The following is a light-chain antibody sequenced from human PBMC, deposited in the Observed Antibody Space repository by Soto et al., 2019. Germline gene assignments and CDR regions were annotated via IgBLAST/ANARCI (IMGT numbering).Light chain of an antibody. CDR1: QSVSSRS. CDR3: HQYATLPLT. J-gene: IGKJ2*01. Sequence: ENVLTQSPGTLSLSPGERATLSCRASQSVSSRSLAWYQQKPGQVPRLLIHTASTRATDIPDRFSGSGSGTDFTLTISGLEPEDFAVYYCHQYATLPLTFGQGTKLEIK. CDR2: TAS. V-gene: IGKV3-20*01.